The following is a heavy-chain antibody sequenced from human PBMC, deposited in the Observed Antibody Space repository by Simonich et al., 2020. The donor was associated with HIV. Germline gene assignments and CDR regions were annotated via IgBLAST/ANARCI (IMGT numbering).Heavy chain of an antibody. V-gene: IGHV2-70*04. CDR1: GFSLSTSGMR. Sequence: QVTLKESGPALVKPTQTLTLTCTFSGFSLSTSGMRVSWIRQPPGKALEWLARIGWDDEKCYSTSLKTRLTISKDTSKNQVVLTMTNMDPVDTATYYCARTPIIRGIIVAFDIWGQGTMVTVSS. D-gene: IGHD3-10*01. CDR3: ARTPIIRGIIVAFDI. J-gene: IGHJ3*02. CDR2: IGWDDEK.